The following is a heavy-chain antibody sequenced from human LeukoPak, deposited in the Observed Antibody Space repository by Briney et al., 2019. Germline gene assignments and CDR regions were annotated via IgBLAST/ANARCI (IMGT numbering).Heavy chain of an antibody. V-gene: IGHV4-59*05. D-gene: IGHD3-22*01. CDR3: ARTYYDSSGYYRNDAFDI. CDR1: GGSISSYY. J-gene: IGHJ3*02. CDR2: IYYSGST. Sequence: SETLSLTCTVSGGSISSYYWSWIRQPPGKGLEWIGSIYYSGSTYYNPSLKSRVTISVDTSKNQFSLKLSSVTAADTAVYYCARTYYDSSGYYRNDAFDIWGQGTMVTVSS.